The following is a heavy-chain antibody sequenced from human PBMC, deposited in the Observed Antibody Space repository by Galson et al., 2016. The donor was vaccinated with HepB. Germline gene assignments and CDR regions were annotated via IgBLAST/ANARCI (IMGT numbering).Heavy chain of an antibody. D-gene: IGHD3-3*01. V-gene: IGHV4-61*02. J-gene: IGHJ5*01. CDR3: ARDRSARMTDFGVLREGPTWFDS. Sequence: LSLTCTVSGDSISSGDNYWSWIRQPAGKGLEWIGRVYASGSTNYNPSLNSRGTISADTSKNQFSLKLRSVTAADTAVYYCARDRSARMTDFGVLREGPTWFDSWGQGILVTVSS. CDR2: VYASGST. CDR1: GDSISSGDNY.